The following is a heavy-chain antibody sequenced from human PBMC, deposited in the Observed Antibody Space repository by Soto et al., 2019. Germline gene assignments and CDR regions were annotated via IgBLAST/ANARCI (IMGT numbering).Heavy chain of an antibody. J-gene: IGHJ4*02. D-gene: IGHD2-15*01. V-gene: IGHV3-66*01. Sequence: GGSLRLSCAASGFTVSSNYMSWVRQAPGKGLEWVSVIYSGGTTYYADSVKGRFTLSRDNSKNTLYLQMNSLRAEDTAVYYCVRGYCSGGSCYPAPLDYWGRGTLVTVSS. CDR3: VRGYCSGGSCYPAPLDY. CDR2: IYSGGTT. CDR1: GFTVSSNY.